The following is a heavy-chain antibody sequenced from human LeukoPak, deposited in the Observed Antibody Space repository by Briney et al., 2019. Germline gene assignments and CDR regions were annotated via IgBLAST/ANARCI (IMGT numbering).Heavy chain of an antibody. CDR1: GYTFTSYD. CDR2: IIPIFGTA. J-gene: IGHJ3*02. CDR3: ARVGRTLTYHYGSGSSDAFDI. Sequence: SVKVSCKASGYTFTSYDINWVRQAPGQGLEWMGGIIPIFGTANYAQKFQGRVTITTDESTSTAYMELSSLRSEDTAVYYCARVGRTLTYHYGSGSSDAFDIWGQGTMVTVSS. D-gene: IGHD3-10*01. V-gene: IGHV1-69*05.